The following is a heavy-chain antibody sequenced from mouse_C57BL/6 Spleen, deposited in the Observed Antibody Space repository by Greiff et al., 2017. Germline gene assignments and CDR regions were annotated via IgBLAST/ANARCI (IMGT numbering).Heavy chain of an antibody. V-gene: IGHV1-82*01. CDR3: ARSPITTVVAHFDY. J-gene: IGHJ2*01. D-gene: IGHD1-1*01. CDR1: GYAFSSSW. CDR2: IYPGDGDT. Sequence: QVQLQQSGPELVKPGASVKISCKASGYAFSSSWMNWVKQRPGKGLEWIGRIYPGDGDTNYNGKFKGKATLTADKSSSTAYMQLSSLTSEDSAVYFCARSPITTVVAHFDYWGQGTTLTVSS.